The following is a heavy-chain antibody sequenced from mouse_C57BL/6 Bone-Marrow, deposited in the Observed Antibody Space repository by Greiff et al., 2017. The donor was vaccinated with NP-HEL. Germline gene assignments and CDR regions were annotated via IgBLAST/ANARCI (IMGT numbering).Heavy chain of an antibody. D-gene: IGHD2-3*01. CDR3: AGRWWYFDV. Sequence: QVQLKQPGAELVKPGASVKLSCTASGYPFTSYWMHWVKQRPGQGIEWIGMLHPNSGSTNYNEKFKSKATLTVDKSSSTAYMQLSSLTSEDSAVYYCAGRWWYFDVWGTGTTVTVSS. V-gene: IGHV1-64*01. CDR2: LHPNSGST. J-gene: IGHJ1*03. CDR1: GYPFTSYW.